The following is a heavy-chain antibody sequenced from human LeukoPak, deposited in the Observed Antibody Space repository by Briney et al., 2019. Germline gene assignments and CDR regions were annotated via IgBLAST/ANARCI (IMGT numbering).Heavy chain of an antibody. Sequence: SETLSLTCSVSGGSISSSDYYWSWIRQPPGKGLEWLGNIYYTGNTSYNPSLKSRVTLSVDTFKNQFSLHLSSVTAADTAVYYCARENYCTNGVCWAFDPWGQGTLVTVSS. CDR3: ARENYCTNGVCWAFDP. V-gene: IGHV4-39*07. CDR2: IYYTGNT. D-gene: IGHD2-8*01. CDR1: GGSISSSDYY. J-gene: IGHJ5*02.